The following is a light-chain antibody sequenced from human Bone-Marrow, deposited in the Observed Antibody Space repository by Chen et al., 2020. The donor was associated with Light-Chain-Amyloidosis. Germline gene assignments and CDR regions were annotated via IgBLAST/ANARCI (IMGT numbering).Light chain of an antibody. Sequence: SYVLTQPSSVSVSPGQTAKNACGGNNSGTTSVQWYQQTPGQAPPLVVYDDSDSPSWIPERVSGSSTGDTATLTISRVEAGDEDNDFCQGWDRRSDRPVFVRGRKLTAL. V-gene: IGLV3-21*02. CDR1: NSGTTS. CDR2: DDS. CDR3: QGWDRRSDRPV. J-gene: IGLJ3*02.